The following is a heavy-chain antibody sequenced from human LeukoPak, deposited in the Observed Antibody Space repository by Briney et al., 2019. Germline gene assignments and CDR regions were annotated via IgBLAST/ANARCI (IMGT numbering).Heavy chain of an antibody. Sequence: GASVKVSCKTSGYKFRHYGISWVRQAPGQGLEWMAWISGGYNGDSNYALKLPGRLTMTTDTSTSTAYMELRSLRSDDTAVYYCARDEKKYCSGGSCPAYFDYWGQGTLVTVSS. CDR3: ARDEKKYCSGGSCPAYFDY. J-gene: IGHJ4*02. CDR1: GYKFRHYG. D-gene: IGHD2-15*01. CDR2: ISGGYNGDS. V-gene: IGHV1-18*01.